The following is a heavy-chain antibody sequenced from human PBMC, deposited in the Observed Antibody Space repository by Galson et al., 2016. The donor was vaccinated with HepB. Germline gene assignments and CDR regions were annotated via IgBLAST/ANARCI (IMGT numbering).Heavy chain of an antibody. J-gene: IGHJ4*02. D-gene: IGHD4-17*01. CDR2: ISGTDGRT. V-gene: IGHV3-23*01. CDR1: GFTFINYA. CDR3: AKKWSYGDYSYFDY. Sequence: SLRLSCAASGFTFINYAMSWVRQAPGKGLEWVSGISGTDGRTLYADSVKGRFTISRDNAKNSLYLQMNRLRAEDTAVYYCAKKWSYGDYSYFDYWGQGTLVTVSS.